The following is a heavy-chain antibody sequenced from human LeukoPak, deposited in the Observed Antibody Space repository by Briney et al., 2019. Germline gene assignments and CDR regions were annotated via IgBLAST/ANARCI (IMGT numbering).Heavy chain of an antibody. CDR1: GGSISSYY. V-gene: IGHV4-59*01. D-gene: IGHD6-13*01. CDR2: MYYSGSS. J-gene: IGHJ4*02. CDR3: AREGVAAAGAFDN. Sequence: SETLSLTCTVSGGSISSYYWSWIRQPPGKGLEWIAHMYYSGSSKYNPYLKSRATISRDTSKNQFSLKLTSVTVADTAVYFCAREGVAAAGAFDNWGQGTLVTVSA.